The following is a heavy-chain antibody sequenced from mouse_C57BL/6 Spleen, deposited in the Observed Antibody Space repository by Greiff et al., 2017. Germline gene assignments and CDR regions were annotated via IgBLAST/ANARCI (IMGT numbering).Heavy chain of an antibody. V-gene: IGHV1-66*01. CDR2: IYPRSGNT. CDR1: GYSFTSYY. Sequence: VQLQQSGPELVKPGASVKISCKASGYSFTSYYIHWVKQRPGQGLEWIGWIYPRSGNTKYNEKFKGKATLTSDTSSSTAYIQLSSLTAEDSAVYYCARIYCKALEYWGQGTSVTVSS. CDR3: ARIYCKALEY. J-gene: IGHJ4*01. D-gene: IGHD2-1*01.